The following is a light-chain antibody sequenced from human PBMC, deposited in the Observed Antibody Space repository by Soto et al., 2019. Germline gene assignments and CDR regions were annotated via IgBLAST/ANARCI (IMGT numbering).Light chain of an antibody. CDR1: QDISTF. Sequence: DIQMTQSPSSLSASVEDSVTITCRATQDISTFLNWYQQRPGKAPNVLLYRASTLQGDVPSRFSGSGSGTDFTLTISGLQPEDFAIYYCQQSYSTPFTFGQGTQVEV. J-gene: IGKJ2*01. CDR2: RAS. CDR3: QQSYSTPFT. V-gene: IGKV1-39*01.